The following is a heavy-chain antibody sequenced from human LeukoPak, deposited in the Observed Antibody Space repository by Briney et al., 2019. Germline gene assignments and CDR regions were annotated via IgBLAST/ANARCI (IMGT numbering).Heavy chain of an antibody. V-gene: IGHV3-43D*03. CDR3: AKDIGSYGSGSYWVDY. D-gene: IGHD3-10*01. Sequence: PGGSLRLSCAASGFTFDDYAMHRVRQAPGKVLEWVSLISWDGGSTYYADSVKGRFTISRDNSKNSLYLQMSSLRAEDTALYYCAKDIGSYGSGSYWVDYWGQGTLVTVSS. CDR1: GFTFDDYA. J-gene: IGHJ4*02. CDR2: ISWDGGST.